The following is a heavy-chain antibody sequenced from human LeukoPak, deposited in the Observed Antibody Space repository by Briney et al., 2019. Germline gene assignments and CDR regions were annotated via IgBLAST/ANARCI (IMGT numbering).Heavy chain of an antibody. V-gene: IGHV4-59*01. D-gene: IGHD6-13*01. J-gene: IGHJ4*02. CDR2: IFYRAAT. CDR1: GASISSYY. Sequence: PSETLSLTCTVSGASISSYYWSWIRQPPGKGPEWIGYIFYRAATHYNPSLKSRVTISVDTSKNQFSMRLTSVTAADTAVYYCAGGPYPAAGTDHQFDYWGQGILVTVFS. CDR3: AGGPYPAAGTDHQFDY.